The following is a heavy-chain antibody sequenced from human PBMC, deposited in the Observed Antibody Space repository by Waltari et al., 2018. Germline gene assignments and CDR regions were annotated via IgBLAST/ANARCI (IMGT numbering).Heavy chain of an antibody. CDR2: MWHDAIIT. V-gene: IGHV3-33*01. CDR3: ARVTTPHYDSTGAQDALGV. Sequence: QAQLVESGGGVVQPGTSLRLSCAASGFSFRSYAMHWVRQAPGKGLEWVAVMWHDAIITYYADSLRGRFTISRDNARQTLYLQMNSLRGDDTASYFCARVTTPHYDSTGAQDALGVWGQGTRVTVS. D-gene: IGHD2-8*02. J-gene: IGHJ3*01. CDR1: GFSFRSYA.